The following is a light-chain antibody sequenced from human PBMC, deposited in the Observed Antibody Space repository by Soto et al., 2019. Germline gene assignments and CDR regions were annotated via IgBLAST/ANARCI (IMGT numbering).Light chain of an antibody. Sequence: IQLTQSPSSLSASVGDRVTITCRASQGISSYLTWYQQKPGKAPKLLIYAASTLHSGVPSKLSGSGSGTDFTLTISSLQPEDFATYYCQQLNSYPLTFGGGTKVEIK. CDR1: QGISSY. CDR2: AAS. V-gene: IGKV1-9*01. J-gene: IGKJ4*01. CDR3: QQLNSYPLT.